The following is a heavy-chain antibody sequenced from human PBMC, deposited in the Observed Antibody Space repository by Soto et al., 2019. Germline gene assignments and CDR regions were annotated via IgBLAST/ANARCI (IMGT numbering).Heavy chain of an antibody. CDR1: GFSLSTSGVG. V-gene: IGHV2-5*02. CDR3: AHRARWAYCGGDCPVFDI. Sequence: QITLKESGPTLVKPTQTLTLTCTFSGFSLSTSGVGVGWIRQPPGKALELLALIYWDDDKRYSPSLKSRLTITKDTSKNQVVLTMTNMDPVDTATYYCAHRARWAYCGGDCPVFDIWGQGTMVTVSS. CDR2: IYWDDDK. D-gene: IGHD2-21*02. J-gene: IGHJ3*02.